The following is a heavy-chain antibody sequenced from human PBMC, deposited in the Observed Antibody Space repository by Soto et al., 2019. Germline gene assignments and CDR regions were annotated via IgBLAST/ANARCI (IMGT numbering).Heavy chain of an antibody. D-gene: IGHD3-9*01. V-gene: IGHV4-4*07. J-gene: IGHJ6*02. Sequence: NPSETLSLTCTVSDDFISSYYWNWIRQPAGKGLEWIGRVSTNGATNYNPSLESRVTMSVDTSKNQFSLKLTSVTAADTAVYFCASADYEILTGSYAMDVWGQGTPVTVSS. CDR2: VSTNGAT. CDR1: DDFISSYY. CDR3: ASADYEILTGSYAMDV.